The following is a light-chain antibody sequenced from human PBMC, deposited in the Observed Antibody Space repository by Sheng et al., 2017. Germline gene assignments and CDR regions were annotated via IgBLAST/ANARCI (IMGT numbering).Light chain of an antibody. V-gene: IGKV3-11*01. CDR2: DAS. Sequence: EIVLTQSPATLSLSPGERATLSCRASQSVSSSLAWYQQKPGQAPRLLIYDASNRATGIPARFSGSGSGTDFTLTISSLHPDDFATYYCQHYDTFPYTFGPGDQTGG. CDR1: QSVSSS. CDR3: QHYDTFPYT. J-gene: IGKJ2*01.